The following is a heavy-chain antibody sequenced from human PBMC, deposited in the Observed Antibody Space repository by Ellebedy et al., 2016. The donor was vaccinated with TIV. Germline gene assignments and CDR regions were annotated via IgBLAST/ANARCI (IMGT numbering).Heavy chain of an antibody. CDR3: AREGWDGCSGGSCYPSYGMDV. J-gene: IGHJ6*02. D-gene: IGHD2-15*01. CDR2: INPNSGGT. Sequence: ASVKVSCKASGYTFTSYGISWVRQAPGQGLEWMGWINPNSGGTNYAQKFQGRVTMTRDTSISTAYMELSSLRSEDTAVYYCAREGWDGCSGGSCYPSYGMDVWGQGTTVTVSS. CDR1: GYTFTSYG. V-gene: IGHV1-2*02.